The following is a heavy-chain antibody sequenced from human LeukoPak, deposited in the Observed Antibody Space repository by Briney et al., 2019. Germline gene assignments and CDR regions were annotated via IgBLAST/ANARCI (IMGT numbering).Heavy chain of an antibody. V-gene: IGHV3-66*01. CDR3: ARDRDNGMDV. CDR1: GFTVSSNH. Sequence: GGSLRLSCEASGFTVSSNHLNWVRQAPGKGLEWVSVIYNSGDTYYADSVRGRFTFSRDNSKNMLYLQMNNLRAEDTAVYYCARDRDNGMDVWGKGTTVTVSS. CDR2: IYNSGDT. D-gene: IGHD2-15*01. J-gene: IGHJ6*04.